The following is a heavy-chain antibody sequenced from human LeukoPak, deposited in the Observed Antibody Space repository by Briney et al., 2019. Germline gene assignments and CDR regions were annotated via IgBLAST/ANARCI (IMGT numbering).Heavy chain of an antibody. V-gene: IGHV1-46*01. Sequence: ASVKVSCKASGYTFTSYYMHWVRQAPGQGLEWMGIINPSGGSTTYAQKFQGRVTMTRDTSTSTVYMELGSPRSEDAAVYYCARDSGSGSNDYWGQGTLVTVSS. CDR1: GYTFTSYY. J-gene: IGHJ4*02. D-gene: IGHD1-26*01. CDR3: ARDSGSGSNDY. CDR2: INPSGGST.